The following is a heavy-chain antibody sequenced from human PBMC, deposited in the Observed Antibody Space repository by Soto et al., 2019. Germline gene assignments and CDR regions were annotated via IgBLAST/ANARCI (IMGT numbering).Heavy chain of an antibody. CDR2: ISGSDGKT. CDR1: VFSFGSYA. CDR3: ARWSYLDY. Sequence: GGSLRLSCAASVFSFGSYALSWVRQAPGKGLEWVSTISGSDGKTFYADSVKGRFSISRDTSQSTLYLQMNSLRADDTAMYYCARWSYLDYWGQGTRVTVSS. D-gene: IGHD3-3*01. J-gene: IGHJ4*02. V-gene: IGHV3-23*01.